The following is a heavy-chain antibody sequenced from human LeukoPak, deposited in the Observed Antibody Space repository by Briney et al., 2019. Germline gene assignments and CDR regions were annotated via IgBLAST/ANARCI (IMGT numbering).Heavy chain of an antibody. CDR3: ARHDAGIAARPFDN. Sequence: PSETLSLACTVSGGSISTYYWSWIRRPPGKGLEWIAYIHASGPTNYNPSLKSRITISVDTSKNQFSLKLSSVTAADTAVYYCARHDAGIAARPFDNWGQGTLVTVSS. CDR2: IHASGPT. D-gene: IGHD6-6*01. CDR1: GGSISTYY. J-gene: IGHJ4*02. V-gene: IGHV4-4*09.